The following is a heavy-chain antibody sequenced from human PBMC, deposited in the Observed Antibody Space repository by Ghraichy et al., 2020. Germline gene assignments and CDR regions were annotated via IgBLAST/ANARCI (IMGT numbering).Heavy chain of an antibody. D-gene: IGHD4-11*01. V-gene: IGHV4-61*01. CDR1: GASVSSGSFY. Sequence: SETLSLTCTVSGASVSSGSFYWSWLRQSPGKGLEWMGYTFYTGTTTYNPSLKSRVTILPDTSKSQFSLKLSSVTAADTAVYYCAADRLDVGNFYSFDYWGQGILVTVSS. J-gene: IGHJ4*02. CDR3: AADRLDVGNFYSFDY. CDR2: TFYTGTT.